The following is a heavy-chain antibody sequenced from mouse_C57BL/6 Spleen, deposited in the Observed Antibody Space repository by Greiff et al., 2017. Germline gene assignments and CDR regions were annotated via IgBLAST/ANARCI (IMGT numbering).Heavy chain of an antibody. V-gene: IGHV1-26*01. J-gene: IGHJ4*01. Sequence: EVQLQQSGPELVKPGASVKISCKASGYTFTDYYMNWVKQSHGKSLEWIGDINPNNGGTSYNQKFKGKATLTVDTSSSTAYMELSSLTSEDSAVSYRARGSLIMTVVDRFGMDYWGQGTSVTVSS. CDR3: ARGSLIMTVVDRFGMDY. CDR2: INPNNGGT. CDR1: GYTFTDYY. D-gene: IGHD1-1*01.